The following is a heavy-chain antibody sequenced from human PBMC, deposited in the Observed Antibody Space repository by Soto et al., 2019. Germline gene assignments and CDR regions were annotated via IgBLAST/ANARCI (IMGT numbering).Heavy chain of an antibody. CDR1: GGSISSGGYY. CDR3: AIAAAGTVDY. Sequence: TCTVSGGSISSGGYYWSWIRQHPGKGLEWIGYIYYSGSTYYNPSLKSRVTISVDTSKNQFSLKLSSVTAADTAVYYCAIAAAGTVDYWGQGTLVTVSS. J-gene: IGHJ4*02. CDR2: IYYSGST. V-gene: IGHV4-31*03. D-gene: IGHD6-13*01.